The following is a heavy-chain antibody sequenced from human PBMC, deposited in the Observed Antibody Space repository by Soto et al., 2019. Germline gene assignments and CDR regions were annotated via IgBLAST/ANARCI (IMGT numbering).Heavy chain of an antibody. V-gene: IGHV1-2*02. CDR3: AKYCGGDCRHFDD. D-gene: IGHD2-21*02. J-gene: IGHJ4*02. CDR2: INPSSGAT. CDR1: ADNFIAYY. Sequence: ASVKVSGKTAADNFIAYYIYWVRHAPGQVPVWMGWINPSSGATNISQKFHGRITVTSDSSTNTAYLQLSSLRSEDAAVYYCAKYCGGDCRHFDDWGQATRVTVFS.